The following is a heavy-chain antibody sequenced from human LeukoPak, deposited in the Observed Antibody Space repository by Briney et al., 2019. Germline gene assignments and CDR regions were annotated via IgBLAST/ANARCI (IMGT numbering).Heavy chain of an antibody. J-gene: IGHJ4*02. CDR1: GGSISTYY. Sequence: SETLSLTCTVSGGSISTYYWTWIRQPPGKGLEWIAYIHHTGDTNYNPSLKSRIIISLDTSKNQFSLKLSSMTAADTAVYYCARHGPIGPKRGYFDHWGQGALVTVSS. CDR2: IHHTGDT. D-gene: IGHD1-26*01. V-gene: IGHV4-59*08. CDR3: ARHGPIGPKRGYFDH.